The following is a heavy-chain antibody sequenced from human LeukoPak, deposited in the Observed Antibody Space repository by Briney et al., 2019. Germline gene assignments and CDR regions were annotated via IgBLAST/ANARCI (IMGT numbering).Heavy chain of an antibody. CDR3: ARHVDDSSGYYYRTMYYFDX. V-gene: IGHV5-51*01. Sequence: GESLKISCKGSGYSFTTYRIGWVRQMPGKGLEWMGIISPGDSDTRYSPSFQGQVTISADKSISTAYLQWSSLKASDTAMYYCARHVDDSSGYYYRTMYYFDXWXQGSLVTVSS. CDR2: ISPGDSDT. CDR1: GYSFTTYR. J-gene: IGHJ4*02. D-gene: IGHD3-22*01.